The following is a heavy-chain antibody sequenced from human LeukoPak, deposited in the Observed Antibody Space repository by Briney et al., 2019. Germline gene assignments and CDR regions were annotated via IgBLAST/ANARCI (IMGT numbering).Heavy chain of an antibody. J-gene: IGHJ6*03. CDR3: ARDPESERFFGPHTRYYYMDV. V-gene: IGHV3-48*03. CDR1: GFTFSSYE. D-gene: IGHD3-3*01. CDR2: ISSRGTTI. Sequence: PGGSLRLSCAASGFTFSSYEMNWVRQAPGKGLEWLSYISSRGTTIYYADSVKGGFTISRDNAKNSLYLQMSSLRAEDTAVYYCARDPESERFFGPHTRYYYMDVWGKGTTVTVSS.